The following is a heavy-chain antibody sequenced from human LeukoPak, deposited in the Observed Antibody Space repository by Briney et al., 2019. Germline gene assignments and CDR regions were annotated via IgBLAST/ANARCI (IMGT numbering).Heavy chain of an antibody. Sequence: GGSLRLSCAASGFTFSDYYMSWIRQAPGQGLEWVSYISSSGSTIYYADSVEGRFTICRDNAKNALYLQMHSLRAEDTGVYFCARGSYSKGGNDYWGQGTLVTVSS. V-gene: IGHV3-11*01. J-gene: IGHJ4*02. CDR1: GFTFSDYY. D-gene: IGHD4-11*01. CDR3: ARGSYSKGGNDY. CDR2: ISSSGSTI.